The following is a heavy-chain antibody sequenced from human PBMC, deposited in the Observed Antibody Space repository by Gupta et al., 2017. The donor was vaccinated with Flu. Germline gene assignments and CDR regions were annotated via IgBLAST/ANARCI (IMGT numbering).Heavy chain of an antibody. CDR3: ARCHFGSGYNLEY. J-gene: IGHJ4*02. D-gene: IGHD3-3*02. CDR2: IWNDGNKK. Sequence: FRSYGMHWVRQAPGKGLEWVAVIWNDGNKKYYADSVKGRFTITRDSSKTTMYLQKDSLRAEDAAVYYCARCHFGSGYNLEYWGQGTLVTVSS. V-gene: IGHV3-33*01. CDR1: FRSYG.